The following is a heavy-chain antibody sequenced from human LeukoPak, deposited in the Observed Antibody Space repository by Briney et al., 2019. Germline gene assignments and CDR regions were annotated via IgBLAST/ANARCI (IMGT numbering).Heavy chain of an antibody. J-gene: IGHJ3*02. D-gene: IGHD3-10*01. Sequence: ASVKVSCKASGYTFTGNHMYWVRQAPGQGLECMGWISPKTGDTHYAQNFQGRVTMTRDTSISTAYMELGRLTSDDTAVYYCAREVGINAFDIWGQGTMVTVSS. CDR3: AREVGINAFDI. CDR1: GYTFTGNH. CDR2: ISPKTGDT. V-gene: IGHV1-2*02.